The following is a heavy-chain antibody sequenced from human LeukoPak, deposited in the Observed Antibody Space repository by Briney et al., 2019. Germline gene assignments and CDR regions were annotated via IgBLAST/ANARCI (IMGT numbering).Heavy chain of an antibody. V-gene: IGHV3-11*04. J-gene: IGHJ4*02. CDR1: GFTFSDYY. D-gene: IGHD3-22*01. CDR2: ISSSGSTI. Sequence: PGGSLRLSCAASGFTFSDYYMSWLRQAPGKGLEWVSYISSSGSTIYYADSVKGRFTISRANAKNSLYLQMNSLRAEESAVYYCARDRGSDYDSSGYYGHWGQGTLVTVSS. CDR3: ARDRGSDYDSSGYYGH.